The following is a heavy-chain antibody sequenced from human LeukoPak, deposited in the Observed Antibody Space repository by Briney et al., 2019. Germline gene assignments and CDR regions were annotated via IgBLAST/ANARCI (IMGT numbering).Heavy chain of an antibody. D-gene: IGHD6-13*01. CDR2: ISTSSSYI. J-gene: IGHJ6*03. V-gene: IGHV3-21*01. CDR3: ARAAIAAARIYYYMDV. CDR1: GFTFSSYE. Sequence: GGSLRLSCAASGFTFSSYEMNWVRQAPGKGLEWVSFISTSSSYIHNADSVRGRFTISRDNAENSLYLQMNSLRAEDTAVYYCARAAIAAARIYYYMDVWGKGTTVTVSS.